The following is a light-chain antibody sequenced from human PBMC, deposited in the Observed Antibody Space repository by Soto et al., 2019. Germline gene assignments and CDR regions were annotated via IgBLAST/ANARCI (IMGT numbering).Light chain of an antibody. V-gene: IGLV1-44*01. Sequence: QSVLTQPPSVSGTPGQRVTICCSGSSSNIGSSVNWYQQLPGTAPKLLLYSNNQRSAGVPDRFSGSKSGPSASLAISGLQSEDEAEYFCAAWDDSLNARYVFGTGTKLTVL. CDR2: SNN. CDR1: SSNIGSS. CDR3: AAWDDSLNARYV. J-gene: IGLJ1*01.